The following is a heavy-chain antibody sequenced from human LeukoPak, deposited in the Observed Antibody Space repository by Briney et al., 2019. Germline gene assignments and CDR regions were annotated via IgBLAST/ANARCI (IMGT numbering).Heavy chain of an antibody. Sequence: SETLSLTCTVSGGSISSYYWSWIRQPPGKGLEWIGYIYHSGSTYYNPSLKSRVTISVDRSKNQFSLKLSSVTAADTAVYYCARVDGSGSYPDAFDIWGQGTMVTVSS. CDR3: ARVDGSGSYPDAFDI. V-gene: IGHV4-59*12. D-gene: IGHD3-10*01. CDR2: IYHSGST. CDR1: GGSISSYY. J-gene: IGHJ3*02.